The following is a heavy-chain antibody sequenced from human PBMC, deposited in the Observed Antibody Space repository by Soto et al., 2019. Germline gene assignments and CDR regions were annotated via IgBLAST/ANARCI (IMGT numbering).Heavy chain of an antibody. V-gene: IGHV1-69*02. D-gene: IGHD3-10*01. CDR3: ATSYGSGYRAFDY. CDR2: INPILSMS. Sequence: QVQLVQSGAEVKRPGSSVKVSCKASGDTFAFYSINWVRQAPGLGLEWMGRINPILSMSNYAQRFQGRVTMSADKSRGTAYMVLNSLRSEHTAMYYCATSYGSGYRAFDYWGQGALVTVSS. J-gene: IGHJ4*02. CDR1: GDTFAFYS.